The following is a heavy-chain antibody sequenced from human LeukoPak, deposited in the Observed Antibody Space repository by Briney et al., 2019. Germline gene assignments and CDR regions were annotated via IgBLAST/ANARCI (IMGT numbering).Heavy chain of an antibody. J-gene: IGHJ4*02. CDR3: ASHYCSAGSCYFDG. V-gene: IGHV3-53*01. CDR1: GFSISYNY. D-gene: IGHD2-8*02. CDR2: IYSAGDS. Sequence: GGSLRLSCVVSGFSISYNYMSWVRQAPGKGLEWVSLIYSAGDSYYADSVKGRFIISKDNSKNTVYLQMNRLRPEDTAVYYCASHYCSAGSCYFDGWGQGTLVTVSS.